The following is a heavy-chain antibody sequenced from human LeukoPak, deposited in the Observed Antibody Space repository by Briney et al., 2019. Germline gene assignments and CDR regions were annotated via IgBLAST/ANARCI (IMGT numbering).Heavy chain of an antibody. CDR3: ARGRGYCSSTSCYMDV. Sequence: PGGSLRLSCAASGFTFSSYAMHWVRQAPGKGLEWVAVISYDGSNKYYADSVKGRFTISRDNSKNTLYLQMNSLSAEDTAVYYCARGRGYCSSTSCYMDVWGKGTTVTVSS. CDR1: GFTFSSYA. CDR2: ISYDGSNK. J-gene: IGHJ6*03. D-gene: IGHD2-2*01. V-gene: IGHV3-30-3*01.